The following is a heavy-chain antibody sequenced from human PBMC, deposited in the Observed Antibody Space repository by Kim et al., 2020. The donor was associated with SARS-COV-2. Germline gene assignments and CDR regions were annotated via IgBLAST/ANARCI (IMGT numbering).Heavy chain of an antibody. J-gene: IGHJ5*02. CDR1: GGSFSGYY. CDR2: INHSGST. D-gene: IGHD6-19*01. Sequence: SETLSLTCAVYGGSFSGYYWSWIRQPPGKGLEWIGEINHSGSTNYNPSLKSRVTISVDTSKNQFSLKLSSVTAADTAVYYCAIYYSSGWYGWFDPWGQGTLVTVSS. V-gene: IGHV4-34*01. CDR3: AIYYSSGWYGWFDP.